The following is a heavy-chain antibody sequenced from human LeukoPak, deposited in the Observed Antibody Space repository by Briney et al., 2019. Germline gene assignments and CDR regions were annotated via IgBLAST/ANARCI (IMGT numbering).Heavy chain of an antibody. D-gene: IGHD2-2*02. Sequence: PGRSLRLSCAASGFTFSSYGMHWVRQAPGKGLEWVAFIRYDGSNKYYADSVKGRFTISRDNSKNTLYLQMNSLRAEDTAVYYCAKGKYQLLYGGVDYWGQGTLVTVSS. CDR1: GFTFSSYG. CDR2: IRYDGSNK. V-gene: IGHV3-30*02. J-gene: IGHJ4*02. CDR3: AKGKYQLLYGGVDY.